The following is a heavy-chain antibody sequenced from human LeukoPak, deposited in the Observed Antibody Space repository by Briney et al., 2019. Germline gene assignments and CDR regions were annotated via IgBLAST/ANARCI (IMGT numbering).Heavy chain of an antibody. V-gene: IGHV4-34*01. CDR2: INHSGST. CDR1: GGSFSGYY. J-gene: IGHJ4*02. CDR3: ATREEQVAPVAY. D-gene: IGHD5-12*01. Sequence: LETLSLTCAVYGGSFSGYYWSWIRQPPGKGLEWIGEINHSGSTNYNPSLKSRVTISVDTSKNQFSLKLSSVTAADTAVYYCATREEQVAPVAYWGQGTLVTVSS.